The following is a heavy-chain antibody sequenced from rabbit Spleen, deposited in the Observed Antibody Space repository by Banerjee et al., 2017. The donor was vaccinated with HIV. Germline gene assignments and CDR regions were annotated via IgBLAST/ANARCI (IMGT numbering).Heavy chain of an antibody. V-gene: IGHV1S45*01. Sequence: QEQLVESGGGRLQPEGSLTLPCTASGFSFSNSHYMCWVRQALGKGLEWIACIYAGTGGTHYASWAKGRFTISKTSSTTVTLQMTSLTAADTATYFCARGSATMTMVITGYYLSLWGQGTLVTVS. CDR2: IYAGTGGT. J-gene: IGHJ4*01. CDR1: GFSFSNSHY. CDR3: ARGSATMTMVITGYYLSL. D-gene: IGHD2-1*01.